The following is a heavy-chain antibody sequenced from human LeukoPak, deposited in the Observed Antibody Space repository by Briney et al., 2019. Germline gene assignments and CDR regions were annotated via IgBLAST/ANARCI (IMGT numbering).Heavy chain of an antibody. V-gene: IGHV4-4*07. Sequence: SETLSLTCTVSGGSISSYYWSWIRQPAGKGLEWIGRIYISGSTNYNPSLKSRVTISLDTSKNQFSLRLSSVTAADTAVYYCARDSRRGGYKLDYWGQGTLVTVSS. J-gene: IGHJ4*02. CDR3: ARDSRRGGYKLDY. CDR1: GGSISSYY. CDR2: IYISGST. D-gene: IGHD5-24*01.